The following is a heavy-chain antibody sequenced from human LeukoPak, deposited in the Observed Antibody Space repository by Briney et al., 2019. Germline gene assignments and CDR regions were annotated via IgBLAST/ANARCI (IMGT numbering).Heavy chain of an antibody. Sequence: SKTLSLTCTVSGGSISSYYWSWIRQPPGKGLEWIGYIYYSGSTYYNPSLKSRVTISVDTSKNQFSLKLSSVTAADTAVYYCARHALSRYSGYASFDYWGQGTLVTVSS. V-gene: IGHV4-59*08. J-gene: IGHJ4*02. CDR2: IYYSGST. CDR3: ARHALSRYSGYASFDY. CDR1: GGSISSYY. D-gene: IGHD5-12*01.